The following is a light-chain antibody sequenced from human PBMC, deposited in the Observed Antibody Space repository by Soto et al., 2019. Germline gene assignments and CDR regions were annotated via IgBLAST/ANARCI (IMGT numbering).Light chain of an antibody. CDR2: GAS. CDR3: QQYNNWPLWA. Sequence: IVLTQPPGTLSLSPGERATLSCRASQSVSSSYLAWYQQKPGHPPRLLIYGASTRATGIPDRFSASGSGTDFTLTISRLEPEDFAVYYCQQYNNWPLWAFGQGTKVDIK. CDR1: QSVSSSY. J-gene: IGKJ1*01. V-gene: IGKV3-20*01.